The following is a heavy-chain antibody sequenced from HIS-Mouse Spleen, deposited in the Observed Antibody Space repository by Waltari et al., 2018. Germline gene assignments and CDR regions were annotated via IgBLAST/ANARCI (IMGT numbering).Heavy chain of an antibody. Sequence: EVQLVESGGGLVKPGGSLRLSCAASGFTFSSYSMNWVRPAPGKGWWGWSSICRSSSYINYADSVKGRFTIARDNAKNARYLQMNSLRAEDTAVYYCARDRGQWLANDAFDIWGQGTMVTVSS. CDR1: GFTFSSYS. CDR2: ICRSSSYI. V-gene: IGHV3-21*01. CDR3: ARDRGQWLANDAFDI. J-gene: IGHJ3*02. D-gene: IGHD6-19*01.